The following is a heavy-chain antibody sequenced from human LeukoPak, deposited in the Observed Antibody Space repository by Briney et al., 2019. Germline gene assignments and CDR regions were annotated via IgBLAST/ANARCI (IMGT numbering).Heavy chain of an antibody. Sequence: LVKVSCKASGGTFSSYAISWVRQAPGQGLEWMGGIIPIFGTANYAQKFQGRVTITADESTSTAYMELSSLRSEDTAVYYCARLGYCSGGSCHLNLVYWGQGTLVTVSS. CDR3: ARLGYCSGGSCHLNLVY. D-gene: IGHD2-15*01. V-gene: IGHV1-69*13. CDR2: IIPIFGTA. J-gene: IGHJ4*02. CDR1: GGTFSSYA.